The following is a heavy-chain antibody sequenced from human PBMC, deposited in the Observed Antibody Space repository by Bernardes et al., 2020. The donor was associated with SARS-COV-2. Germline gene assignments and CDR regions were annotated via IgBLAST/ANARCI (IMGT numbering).Heavy chain of an antibody. CDR2: IKYDSSEE. J-gene: IGHJ4*02. V-gene: IGHV3-7*01. D-gene: IGHD1-1*01. CDR3: ASWEFSHWFDY. CDR1: GFTCSYFW. Sequence: VGSLRLSFVASGFTCSYFWMGWVRQTPGGRLEWVANIKYDSSEEVYADSVKGRFIISRDNAKNSLFLQLNSLRPEETGVYYCASWEFSHWFDYWGRGTLVIVSS.